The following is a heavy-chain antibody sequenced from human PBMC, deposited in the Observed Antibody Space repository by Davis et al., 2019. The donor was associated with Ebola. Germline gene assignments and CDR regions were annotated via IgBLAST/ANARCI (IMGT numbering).Heavy chain of an antibody. D-gene: IGHD6-19*01. Sequence: MPSETLSLTCSVSGGSISGYYWNWIRQSPGKGLEWIGYVYNSGTTYYSPSLKSRVTISLDTSKNQFSLNLTSVTAADTAVYYCARQDVIAVARTADEYFQHWGQGTLVTVST. CDR1: GGSISGYY. CDR2: VYNSGTT. J-gene: IGHJ1*01. V-gene: IGHV4-59*08. CDR3: ARQDVIAVARTADEYFQH.